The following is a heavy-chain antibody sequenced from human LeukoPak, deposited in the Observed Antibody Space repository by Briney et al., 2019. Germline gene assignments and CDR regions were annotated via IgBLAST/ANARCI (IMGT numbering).Heavy chain of an antibody. CDR1: GFTVSSYY. CDR3: ARGRLDNYFDY. J-gene: IGHJ4*02. Sequence: GGSLGLSCAASGFTVSSYYVTWVRQAPGKGLEWVSVIYSGGNTYYADSVKGRFPISRDNSKNTVYLQMNNLRAEDTAVYYCARGRLDNYFDYWGQGTLVTVSS. D-gene: IGHD1-1*01. CDR2: IYSGGNT. V-gene: IGHV3-66*02.